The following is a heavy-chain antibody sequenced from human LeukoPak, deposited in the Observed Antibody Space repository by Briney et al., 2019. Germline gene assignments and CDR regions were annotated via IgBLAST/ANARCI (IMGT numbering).Heavy chain of an antibody. J-gene: IGHJ4*02. Sequence: VSVKVSCKASGYTFTGYYMHWVRQAPGQGLEWMGWINPNSGGTNYAQKFQGRVTMTRDTSISTAYMELSRLRSDDTAVYYCARRHTILRYFDWLLGPFDYWGQGTLVTVSS. V-gene: IGHV1-2*02. CDR3: ARRHTILRYFDWLLGPFDY. CDR1: GYTFTGYY. D-gene: IGHD3-9*01. CDR2: INPNSGGT.